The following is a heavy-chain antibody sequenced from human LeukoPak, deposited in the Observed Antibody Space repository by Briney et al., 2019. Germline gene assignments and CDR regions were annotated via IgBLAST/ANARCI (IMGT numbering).Heavy chain of an antibody. J-gene: IGHJ4*02. CDR3: ARSNYYDSSGYPSFDN. V-gene: IGHV3-48*04. CDR1: GFTFSSYS. Sequence: GGSLRLSCAASGFTFSSYSMNWVRQAPGKGLEWISYISSSSRTIYCADSVKGRFTISRDNAKNSLFLQMNSLRAEDTAVYYCARSNYYDSSGYPSFDNWGQGTLVTVSS. CDR2: ISSSSRTI. D-gene: IGHD3-22*01.